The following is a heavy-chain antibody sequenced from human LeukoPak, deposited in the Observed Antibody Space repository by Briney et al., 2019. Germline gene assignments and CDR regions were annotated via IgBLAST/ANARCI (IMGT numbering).Heavy chain of an antibody. CDR1: GGTFSSYA. CDR3: ARSPTSMVRGVISPSYFDY. J-gene: IGHJ4*02. D-gene: IGHD3-10*01. CDR2: IIPIFGTA. V-gene: IGHV1-69*05. Sequence: GSSVNVSCKASGGTFSSYAISWVRQAPGQGLEWMGGIIPIFGTANYAQKFQGRVAITTDESTSTAYMELSSLRSEDTVVYYCARSPTSMVRGVISPSYFDYWGQGTLVTVSS.